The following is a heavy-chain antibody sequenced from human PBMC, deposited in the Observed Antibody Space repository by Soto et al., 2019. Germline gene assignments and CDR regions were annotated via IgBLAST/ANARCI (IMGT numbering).Heavy chain of an antibody. V-gene: IGHV3-23*01. CDR2: ISGSGGST. CDR3: AKDGSSSTNFVY. Sequence: EVQLLESGGGLVQPGGSLRLSCAASGFTFSSYAMSWVRQAPGKGLEWVSAISGSGGSTYYEDSVRGRFTISRDNSKITLYLKMNSLRAEDTAVHYWAKDGSSSTNFVYWGQGPLVTASS. J-gene: IGHJ4*02. CDR1: GFTFSSYA. D-gene: IGHD1-26*01.